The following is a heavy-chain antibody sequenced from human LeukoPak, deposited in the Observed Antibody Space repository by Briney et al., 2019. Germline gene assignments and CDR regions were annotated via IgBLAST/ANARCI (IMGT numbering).Heavy chain of an antibody. J-gene: IGHJ4*02. Sequence: QSGGSLRLSCVASGFTFSSRDWMTWVRQAPGKGLEWVANIKQDGSEKNYVDSVKGRFTISRDNSKNTLYLQMNSLRAEDTAVYYCAKDDRIQTRRYSYNYWGQGTLVTVSS. CDR3: AKDDRIQTRRYSYNY. V-gene: IGHV3-7*03. D-gene: IGHD5-18*01. CDR2: IKQDGSEK. CDR1: GFTFSSRDW.